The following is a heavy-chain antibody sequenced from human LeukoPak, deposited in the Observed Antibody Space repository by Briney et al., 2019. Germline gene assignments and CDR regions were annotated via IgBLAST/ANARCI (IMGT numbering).Heavy chain of an antibody. CDR2: INSDGSST. CDR1: GFTLRSYW. CDR3: ARDPDRSGWSTFEY. Sequence: GGSLRLSCAASGFTLRSYWMHWVRQVPGEGLVWVSHINSDGSSTTYADSVKGRFTISRDNAKNTLYLQMNSLRAEDTALYFCARDPDRSGWSTFEYWGQGSLVTVSS. V-gene: IGHV3-74*01. J-gene: IGHJ4*02. D-gene: IGHD6-19*01.